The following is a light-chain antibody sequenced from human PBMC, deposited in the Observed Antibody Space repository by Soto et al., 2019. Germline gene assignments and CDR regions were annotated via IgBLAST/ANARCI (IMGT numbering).Light chain of an antibody. CDR3: TSYTRTNILV. V-gene: IGLV2-14*01. Sequence: QSALTQPASVSGSPGQSITISCTGTSSDVGGYNYVSRYQQHPGKAPKLLIYEVSQRPSGVSNRFSASKSGYTASLTISGLRTEDEADYFCTSYTRTNILVFGTGTKLTVL. CDR2: EVS. J-gene: IGLJ1*01. CDR1: SSDVGGYNY.